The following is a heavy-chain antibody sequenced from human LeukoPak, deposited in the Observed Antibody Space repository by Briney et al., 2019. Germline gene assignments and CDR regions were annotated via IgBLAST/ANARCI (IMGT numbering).Heavy chain of an antibody. J-gene: IGHJ3*02. V-gene: IGHV3-30*18. CDR2: ISYDGSNK. CDR3: ANTPAPGGYYDSSGYDAFDI. Sequence: GGSLRLSCAASGFTFSSYGMHWVRQAPGKGLEWVAVISYDGSNKYYADSVKGRFTISRDNSKNTLYLQMNSLRAEDTAVYYCANTPAPGGYYDSSGYDAFDIWGKGTTVTVS. D-gene: IGHD3-22*01. CDR1: GFTFSSYG.